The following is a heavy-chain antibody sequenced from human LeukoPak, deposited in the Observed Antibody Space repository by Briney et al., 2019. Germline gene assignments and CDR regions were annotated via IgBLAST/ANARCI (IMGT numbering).Heavy chain of an antibody. CDR2: MNPNSGNT. CDR3: ARDGRHRYYYDRSGNYESWFDP. Sequence: ASVKVSCKASGYTFTSYDINWVRQATGQGLEWMGWMNPNSGNTGYAQKFQGRVTMTRNTSISTAYMELSSLRSEDTAVYYCARDGRHRYYYDRSGNYESWFDPWGQGTLVTVSS. CDR1: GYTFTSYD. V-gene: IGHV1-8*01. J-gene: IGHJ5*02. D-gene: IGHD3-22*01.